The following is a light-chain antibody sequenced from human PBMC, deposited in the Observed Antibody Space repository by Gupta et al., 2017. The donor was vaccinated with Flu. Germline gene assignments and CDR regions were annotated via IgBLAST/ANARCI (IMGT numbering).Light chain of an antibody. CDR2: EGS. CDR3: CSYAGRVV. CDR1: SSDVGSYNL. V-gene: IGLV2-23*01. J-gene: IGLJ2*01. Sequence: QSPLTQPAPAPGSPAQSLTIPCTGTSSDVGSYNLVSWYQQHPGKAPKLMIYEGSKRPSGVSNRFSGSKSGNTASLTISGLQAEDEADYYCCSYAGRVVFGGGTKLTVL.